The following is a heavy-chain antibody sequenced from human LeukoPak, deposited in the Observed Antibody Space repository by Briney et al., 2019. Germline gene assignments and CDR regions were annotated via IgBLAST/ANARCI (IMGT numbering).Heavy chain of an antibody. CDR1: GGTFSSYG. CDR2: ISAYNGNT. V-gene: IGHV1-18*01. J-gene: IGHJ4*02. CDR3: ARREEWLPIDDY. D-gene: IGHD5-18*01. Sequence: ASVKVSCKASGGTFSSYGISWVRQAPGQGLEGMGWISAYNGNTNYAQKLQGRVTMTTDTSTSTAYMELRSLRSDDTAVYYCARREEWLPIDDYWGQGTLVTVSS.